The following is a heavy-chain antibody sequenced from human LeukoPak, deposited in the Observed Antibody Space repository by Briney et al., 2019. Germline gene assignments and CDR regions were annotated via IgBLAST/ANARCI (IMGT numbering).Heavy chain of an antibody. Sequence: SETLSLTCTVPGGSISSSSYYWGWIRQPPGKGLEWIGSIYYSGSTYYNPSLKSRVTISVDTSKNQFSLKLSSVTAADTAVYYCARQLIHYYDSSGYDAFDIWGQGTMVTVSS. D-gene: IGHD3-22*01. CDR2: IYYSGST. CDR3: ARQLIHYYDSSGYDAFDI. J-gene: IGHJ3*02. V-gene: IGHV4-39*01. CDR1: GGSISSSSYY.